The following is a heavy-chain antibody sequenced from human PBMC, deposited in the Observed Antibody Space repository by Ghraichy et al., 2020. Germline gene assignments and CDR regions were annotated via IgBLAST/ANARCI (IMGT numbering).Heavy chain of an antibody. CDR3: AKPDPRLGITGWAYNMDV. CDR1: GFTFANSV. Sequence: GGSLRLSYVASGFTFANSVMTWVRQPPGKGLEWVSSISGSGNNPSYADSVKGRFTISRDNSKNTLYLQMTTLRAEDAAVYYCAKPDPRLGITGWAYNMDVWGQGTTVTVSS. V-gene: IGHV3-23*01. CDR2: ISGSGNNP. D-gene: IGHD3-9*01. J-gene: IGHJ6*02.